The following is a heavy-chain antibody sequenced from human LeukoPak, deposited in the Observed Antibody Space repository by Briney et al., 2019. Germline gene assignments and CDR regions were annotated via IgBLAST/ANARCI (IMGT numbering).Heavy chain of an antibody. J-gene: IGHJ4*02. CDR3: AKSVDTRGNPLDY. CDR2: IGVSAGNT. V-gene: IGHV3-23*01. D-gene: IGHD5-18*01. CDR1: GFTFSDHA. Sequence: GGSLRLSCAASGFTFSDHAMRWFRQAPGKGLEWVSSIGVSAGNTYYVDSVKGRFTISRDNSKNTLYLQMNSLRAEDTAVYYCAKSVDTRGNPLDYWGQGTLVTVSS.